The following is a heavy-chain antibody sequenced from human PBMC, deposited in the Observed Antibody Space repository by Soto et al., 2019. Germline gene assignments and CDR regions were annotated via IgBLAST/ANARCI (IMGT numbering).Heavy chain of an antibody. D-gene: IGHD7-27*01. Sequence: LSLTCGVSDYSIRTGYYWAWIRQSPTKGLEWIGSISHSGGSSYNPSLESRATISLDTSKNQFFLTMTSVTAADTAIYYCAREGPPKWGFGFDYWAQGLLVTVSS. CDR3: AREGPPKWGFGFDY. CDR1: DYSIRTGYY. CDR2: ISHSGGS. J-gene: IGHJ4*02. V-gene: IGHV4-38-2*02.